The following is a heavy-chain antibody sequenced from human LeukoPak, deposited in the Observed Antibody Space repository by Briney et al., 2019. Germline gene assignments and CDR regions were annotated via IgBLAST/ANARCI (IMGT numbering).Heavy chain of an antibody. D-gene: IGHD3-10*01. V-gene: IGHV3-53*01. Sequence: GGSLRLSCAASGLTVRNNFMSWVRQAPGKGLEWVSVIYSDGSTYYEDSVKGRFTISRDTSKNTLSLQMNSLRVEDTAVYYCAREKGRGVISPYHDYWGQGTRVTVSS. CDR2: IYSDGST. CDR3: AREKGRGVISPYHDY. CDR1: GLTVRNNF. J-gene: IGHJ4*02.